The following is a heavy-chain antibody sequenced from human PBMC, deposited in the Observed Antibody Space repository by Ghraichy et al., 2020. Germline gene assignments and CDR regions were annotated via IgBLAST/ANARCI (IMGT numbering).Heavy chain of an antibody. V-gene: IGHV1-69*13. J-gene: IGHJ4*02. CDR2: IIPIFGTA. CDR1: GGTFSSYA. CDR3: ARSLGYYYDSSGYYYFDY. D-gene: IGHD3-22*01. Sequence: SVKVSCKASGGTFSSYAISWVRQAPGQGLEWMGGIIPIFGTANYAQKFQGRVTITADESTSTAYMELSSLRSEDTAVYYCARSLGYYYDSSGYYYFDYWGQGTLVTVSS.